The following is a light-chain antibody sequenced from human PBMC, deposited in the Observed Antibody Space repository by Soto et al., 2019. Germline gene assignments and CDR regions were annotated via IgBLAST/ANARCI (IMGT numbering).Light chain of an antibody. J-gene: IGLJ1*01. CDR2: EVS. Sequence: QSALTQPASVSGSPGQSITLSCTGTSSDVGGYDFVSWYQHHPGKAPKLIIYEVSTRHSGVSTRFSGSKSGNKASLTISGVQAEDEAVYYCSSYTSDLVVFGSGTKLTVL. V-gene: IGLV2-14*01. CDR3: SSYTSDLVV. CDR1: SSDVGGYDF.